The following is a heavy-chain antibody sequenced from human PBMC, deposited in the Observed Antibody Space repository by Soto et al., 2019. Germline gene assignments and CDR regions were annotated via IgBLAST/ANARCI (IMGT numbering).Heavy chain of an antibody. CDR2: VWSNGNLK. J-gene: IGHJ6*02. CDR1: GFTFSSYG. CDR3: GKGRSYYYYYGVDV. Sequence: GGSLRLSCAASGFTFSSYGMHWVRQAPGKGLEWVAVVWSNGNLKYYADSVKGRFTISRHNSKSTLYLQMNSLRAEDTAVYYCGKGRSYYYYYGVDVWGQGTTVTVSS. D-gene: IGHD1-26*01. V-gene: IGHV3-33*06.